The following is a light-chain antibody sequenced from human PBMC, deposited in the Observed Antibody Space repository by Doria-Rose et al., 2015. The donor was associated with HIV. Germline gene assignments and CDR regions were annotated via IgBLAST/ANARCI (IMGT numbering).Light chain of an antibody. Sequence: VVTQPPSVSVAPGQTARITCGGNNIGSRHVHWYQQRPGQAPVLVVYDDDARPSGISGRCSGSNSGNTATLTIIWDEAGDEADYYCQVSESRRECGVFGSGTKVTVL. CDR3: QVSESRRECGV. V-gene: IGLV3-21*02. J-gene: IGLJ1*01. CDR2: DDD. CDR1: NIGSRH.